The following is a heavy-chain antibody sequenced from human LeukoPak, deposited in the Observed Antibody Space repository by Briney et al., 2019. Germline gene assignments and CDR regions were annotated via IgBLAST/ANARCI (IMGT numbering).Heavy chain of an antibody. V-gene: IGHV1-18*01. CDR1: GYTFASYR. CDR2: ISGYNGDT. Sequence: ASVKVSCKASGYTFASYRISWVRQAPGQRLEWMGWISGYNGDTDYAEKFQGRVTMMTDTSTSTAYMDLRSLRSDDTAVYYCARAQNFGYSYGPHFDSWGQGTLVTVSS. D-gene: IGHD5-18*01. CDR3: ARAQNFGYSYGPHFDS. J-gene: IGHJ4*02.